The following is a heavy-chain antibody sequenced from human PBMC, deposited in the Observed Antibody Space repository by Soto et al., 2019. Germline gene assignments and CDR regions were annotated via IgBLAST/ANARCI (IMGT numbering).Heavy chain of an antibody. Sequence: QVQLQESGPGLVKPSETLSLTCTVSGGSVSSGSYYWSWIRQPPGKGLEWIGYLYYSGSTNYNPSLKTLVTISVDTSQNQFSLKLSSVTAADTAVYYGAIGGLIAGAGTNAFDIWGQGTMVTVSS. V-gene: IGHV4-61*01. CDR3: AIGGLIAGAGTNAFDI. CDR2: LYYSGST. J-gene: IGHJ3*02. CDR1: GGSVSSGSYY. D-gene: IGHD6-13*01.